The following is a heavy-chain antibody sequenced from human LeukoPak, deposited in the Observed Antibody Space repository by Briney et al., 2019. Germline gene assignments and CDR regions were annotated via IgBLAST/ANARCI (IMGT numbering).Heavy chain of an antibody. D-gene: IGHD3-16*01. V-gene: IGHV3-30*02. CDR2: IRYDGRNK. Sequence: AGGSLRLSCAASGFTFSTYGMHWVRQAPGKGLEWVAFIRYDGRNKYYADSVKGRFTISRDNAKNSLYLQMNSLRAEDTAVYYCARDTALMSGPYYMDVWGKGTTVTVSS. CDR1: GFTFSTYG. J-gene: IGHJ6*03. CDR3: ARDTALMSGPYYMDV.